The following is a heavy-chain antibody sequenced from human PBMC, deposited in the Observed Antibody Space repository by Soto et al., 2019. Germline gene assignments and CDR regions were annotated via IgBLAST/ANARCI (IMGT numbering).Heavy chain of an antibody. Sequence: QVQLQESGPGLVKPSQTLSLTCTVSGGSISSGEYYWTWIRQPPGKGLEWIGFIYYTGSTYYSPSLQSRISISEDTSKNQFSLKLTSVTAADTPVYYCARALAVVGGGIPFWGQGTLVTVSS. CDR3: ARALAVVGGGIPF. V-gene: IGHV4-30-4*01. CDR2: IYYTGST. D-gene: IGHD3-10*01. J-gene: IGHJ4*02. CDR1: GGSISSGEYY.